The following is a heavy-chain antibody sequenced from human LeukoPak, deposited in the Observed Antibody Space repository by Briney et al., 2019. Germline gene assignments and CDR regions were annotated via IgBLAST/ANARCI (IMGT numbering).Heavy chain of an antibody. V-gene: IGHV4-61*02. D-gene: IGHD4-23*01. CDR2: IYTSGST. J-gene: IGHJ4*02. Sequence: PSQTLSLTCTVSGGSISSGSYYWSWVRQPAGKGLEWIGRIYTSGSTNYNPSLKSRVTISVDTSKNQFSLKLSSVTAADTAVYYCATHYGVNSGFDYWGQGTLVTVSS. CDR3: ATHYGVNSGFDY. CDR1: GGSISSGSYY.